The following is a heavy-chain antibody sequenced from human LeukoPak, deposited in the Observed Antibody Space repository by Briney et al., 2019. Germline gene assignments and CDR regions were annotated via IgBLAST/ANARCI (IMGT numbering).Heavy chain of an antibody. CDR2: IYYSGST. V-gene: IGHV4-39*07. CDR1: GGSISSSSYY. Sequence: SETLSLTCTVSGGSISSSSYYWGWIRQPPGKGLEWIGSIYYSGSTYYNPSLKSRVTISVDTSRTQFSLNLSSVTAADTAVYYCASNGYYSVDYWGQGTLVTVSS. D-gene: IGHD4-17*01. CDR3: ASNGYYSVDY. J-gene: IGHJ4*02.